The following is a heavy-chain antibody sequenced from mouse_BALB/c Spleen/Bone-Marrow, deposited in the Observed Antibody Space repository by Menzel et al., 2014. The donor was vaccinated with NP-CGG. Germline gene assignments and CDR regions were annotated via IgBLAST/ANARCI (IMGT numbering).Heavy chain of an antibody. D-gene: IGHD2-1*01. J-gene: IGHJ2*01. CDR1: GFSLTGFG. V-gene: IGHV2-6-7*01. CDR2: IWGDGNT. CDR3: ARVGYGNYSYYFDY. Sequence: VKLVESGPGLVAPSQSLSITCTVSGFSLTGFGVNWVRQPPGKGLEWLGIIWGDGNTDYNSALKSRLTISKDSSKSQVFLKMTSPQTDDTARYYCARVGYGNYSYYFDYWGQGTTLTVSS.